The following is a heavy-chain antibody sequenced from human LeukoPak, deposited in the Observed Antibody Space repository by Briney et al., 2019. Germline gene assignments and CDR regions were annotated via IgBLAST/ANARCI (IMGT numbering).Heavy chain of an antibody. CDR1: GYSISSGYF. D-gene: IGHD6-13*01. Sequence: SSQTLSLTCTVSGYSISSGYFWGWIRQPPGKGLECIGTIYHSGSTYYNPSLKSRVTISVDTSKNQFSLKLNSVTAADTAVYYCARIYSSSWFLNWFDPWGQGTLVTVSS. CDR3: ARIYSSSWFLNWFDP. CDR2: IYHSGST. J-gene: IGHJ5*02. V-gene: IGHV4-38-2*02.